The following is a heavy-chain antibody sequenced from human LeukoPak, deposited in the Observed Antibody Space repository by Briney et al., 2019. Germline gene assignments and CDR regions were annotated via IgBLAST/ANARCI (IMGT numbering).Heavy chain of an antibody. CDR1: GGTFSSYA. CDR2: IIPIFGIA. V-gene: IGHV1-69*04. CDR3: ARDRCRSSSTSCYGGNWFDP. Sequence: SVKASCKASGGTFSSYAISWVRQAPGQGLEWMGRIIPIFGIANYAQKFQGRVTITADKSTSTAYMELSSLRSEDTAVYYCARDRCRSSSTSCYGGNWFDPWGQGTLVTVSS. J-gene: IGHJ5*02. D-gene: IGHD2-2*01.